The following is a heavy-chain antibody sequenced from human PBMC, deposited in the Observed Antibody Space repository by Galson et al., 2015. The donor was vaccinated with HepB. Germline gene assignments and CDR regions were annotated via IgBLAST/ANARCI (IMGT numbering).Heavy chain of an antibody. Sequence: SLRLSCAASGITFSGYWMHWVRQAPGKGLVWVARINSDGSSRYYADSVRGRFTIPRDNARNTLFLQMDSLRAEDTALFYCARHSGTYLDYWGQGTLVTVSS. CDR3: ARHSGTYLDY. D-gene: IGHD1-26*01. CDR2: INSDGSSR. J-gene: IGHJ4*02. V-gene: IGHV3-74*01. CDR1: GITFSGYW.